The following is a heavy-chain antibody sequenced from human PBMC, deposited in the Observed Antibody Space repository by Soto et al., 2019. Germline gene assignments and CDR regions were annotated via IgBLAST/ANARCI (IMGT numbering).Heavy chain of an antibody. V-gene: IGHV1-69*13. CDR1: GGTFSSYA. Sequence: ASVKVSCKASGGTFSSYAISWVRQAPGQGLEWIGGFFLIFGTANYAQKFQGRVTITADESTSTAYMELSSLRSEDTAVYYCARAHKPSIVVPAAINYYYYGMDVWGQGTTVTVSS. D-gene: IGHD2-2*01. J-gene: IGHJ6*02. CDR2: FFLIFGTA. CDR3: ARAHKPSIVVPAAINYYYYGMDV.